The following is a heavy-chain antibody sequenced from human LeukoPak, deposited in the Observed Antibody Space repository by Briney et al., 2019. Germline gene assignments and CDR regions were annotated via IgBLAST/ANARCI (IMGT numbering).Heavy chain of an antibody. CDR2: ISGAGGST. CDR1: GFTFTTSA. V-gene: IGHV3-23*01. J-gene: IGHJ6*02. D-gene: IGHD2-15*01. CDR3: ARDDYCSGGSCYSAYYYYGMDV. Sequence: GGSLRLSCAASGFTFTTSAMNWVRQAPGKGLEWVSHISGAGGSTYYADSVKGRFTISRDNSKNTLYLQMNSLRAEDTAVYYCARDDYCSGGSCYSAYYYYGMDVWGQGTTVTVSS.